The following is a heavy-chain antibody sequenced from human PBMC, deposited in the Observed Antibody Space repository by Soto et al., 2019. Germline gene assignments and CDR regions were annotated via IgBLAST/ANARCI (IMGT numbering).Heavy chain of an antibody. J-gene: IGHJ4*02. D-gene: IGHD2-21*02. CDR2: ISGSGGST. CDR1: GFTFSSYA. CDR3: ANSPPTVVVTASPPYYFDY. V-gene: IGHV3-23*01. Sequence: EVQLLESGGGLVQPGGSLRLSCAASGFTFSSYALSWVRQAPGKGLEWVSAISGSGGSTYYADSVKGRFTISRDNSKNTLYLQMNSLRAEDTAVYYCANSPPTVVVTASPPYYFDYWGPGTLVTVSS.